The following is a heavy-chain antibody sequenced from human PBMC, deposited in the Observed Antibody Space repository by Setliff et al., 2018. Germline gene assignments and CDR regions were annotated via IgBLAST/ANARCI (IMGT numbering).Heavy chain of an antibody. CDR1: GGTFSSYA. CDR3: AIPSSGNFYFDY. J-gene: IGHJ4*02. V-gene: IGHV1-69*13. D-gene: IGHD1-26*01. CDR2: IIPICGTA. Sequence: SVKVSCKASGGTFSSYAISWVRQAPGQGLEWMGRIIPICGTANYAQKFQGRVTITADQSTRTAYMELSSLRSEDTAVYYCAIPSSGNFYFDYWGQGTLVTVSS.